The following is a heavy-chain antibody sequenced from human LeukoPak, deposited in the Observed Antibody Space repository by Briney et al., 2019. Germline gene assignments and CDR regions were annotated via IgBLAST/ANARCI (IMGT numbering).Heavy chain of an antibody. V-gene: IGHV4-39*01. D-gene: IGHD1-26*01. CDR2: IYYSGST. Sequence: SETLSLTCTVSGGSISSSSYYWGWIRQPPGKGLEWIGSIYYSGSTYYNPSLKSRVTISVDTSKNQFSLKLSSVTAADTAVYYCARLGGSYSPYYFDYWGQGTLVTASS. CDR1: GGSISSSSYY. CDR3: ARLGGSYSPYYFDY. J-gene: IGHJ4*02.